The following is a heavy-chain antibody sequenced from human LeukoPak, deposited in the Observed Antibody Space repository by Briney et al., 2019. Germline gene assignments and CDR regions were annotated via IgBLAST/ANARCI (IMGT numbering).Heavy chain of an antibody. CDR1: GYTFTGYY. J-gene: IGHJ5*02. CDR3: ARVATDYDILTGHPNWFDP. V-gene: IGHV1-8*02. Sequence: ASVKVSCKASGYTFTGYYMHWVRQAPGQGLEWMGWMNPNSGNTGYAQKFQGRVTMTRNTSISTAYMELSSLRSEDTAVYYCARVATDYDILTGHPNWFDPWGQGTLVTVSS. D-gene: IGHD3-9*01. CDR2: MNPNSGNT.